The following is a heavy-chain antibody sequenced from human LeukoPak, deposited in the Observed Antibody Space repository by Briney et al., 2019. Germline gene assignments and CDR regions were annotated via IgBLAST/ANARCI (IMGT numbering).Heavy chain of an antibody. D-gene: IGHD1-26*01. CDR1: GFTFSSYS. CDR3: ARDLHSGSYEDAFDI. CDR2: ISSSSSTI. V-gene: IGHV3-48*04. J-gene: IGHJ3*02. Sequence: GGSLRLSCAASGFTFSSYSMNWVRQAPGKGLEWVSYISSSSSTIYYADSVKGRFTISRDNAENSLYLQMNSLRAEDTAVYYCARDLHSGSYEDAFDIWGQGTMVTVSS.